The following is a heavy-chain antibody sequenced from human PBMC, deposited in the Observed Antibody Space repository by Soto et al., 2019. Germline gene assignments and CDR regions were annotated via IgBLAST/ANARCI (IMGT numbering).Heavy chain of an antibody. D-gene: IGHD2-8*01. CDR3: GRGLQVYGTYYFDH. V-gene: IGHV4-61*01. J-gene: IGHJ4*02. CDR1: ADSLTRGKYY. Sequence: SGTLSLTCTVSADSLTRGKYYWTWIPRPRGKGREWIGEISFSGNTKYNPSLNSRATITIATSRNKISLRLTSVSAADRAGYFCGRGLQVYGTYYFDHWGQGTLVTVSS. CDR2: ISFSGNT.